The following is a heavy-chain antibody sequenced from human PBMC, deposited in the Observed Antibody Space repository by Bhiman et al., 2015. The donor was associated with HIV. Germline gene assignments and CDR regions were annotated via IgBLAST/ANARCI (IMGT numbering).Heavy chain of an antibody. CDR3: VRGYTYGNRLLGFDY. Sequence: EVQLVESGGGLVKPGGSLRLSCAVSGFTFSAYNMNWVRQAPGKGLEWVSLISSTSAYIFYADSVKGRFTISRDNAKNSLYLQMNSLRAEDTAVYYCVRGYTYGNRLLGFDYWGLGTLVTVSS. J-gene: IGHJ4*02. CDR2: ISSTSAYI. D-gene: IGHD5-18*01. CDR1: GFTFSAYN. V-gene: IGHV3-21*01.